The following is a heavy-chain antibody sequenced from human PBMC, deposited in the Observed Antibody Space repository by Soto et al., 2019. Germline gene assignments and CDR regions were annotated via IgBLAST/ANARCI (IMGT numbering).Heavy chain of an antibody. CDR2: INAGNGNT. CDR3: ARDLSITMVRGVSYYFDY. J-gene: IGHJ4*02. CDR1: GYTFTSYA. D-gene: IGHD3-10*01. V-gene: IGHV1-3*01. Sequence: QVQLVQSGAEVKKPGASVKVSCKASGYTFTSYAMHWVRQAPGQRLEWMGWINAGNGNTKYSQKFQGRVTITRDTSASTAYIELSSLRSEDTAVYYCARDLSITMVRGVSYYFDYWGQGTLFTVAA.